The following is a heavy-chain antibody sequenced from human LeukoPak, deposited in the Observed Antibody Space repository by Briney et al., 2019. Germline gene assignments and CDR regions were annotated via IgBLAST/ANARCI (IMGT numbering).Heavy chain of an antibody. CDR3: ARHRDYSIDYFDY. J-gene: IGHJ4*02. D-gene: IGHD4-11*01. CDR2: IYYSGST. Sequence: SETLSLTCTVSGGSISSSSYYWGWIRQPPGKGLEWIGSIYYSGSTYYNPSLKSRVTISVDTSKNQFSLKLSSVTAADTAVYYCARHRDYSIDYFDYWGQGTLVTVSS. CDR1: GGSISSSSYY. V-gene: IGHV4-39*01.